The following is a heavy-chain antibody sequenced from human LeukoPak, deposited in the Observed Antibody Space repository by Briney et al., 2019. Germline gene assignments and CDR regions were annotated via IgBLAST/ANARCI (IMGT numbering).Heavy chain of an antibody. D-gene: IGHD6-13*01. CDR3: ARAAAASYYYYMDV. V-gene: IGHV3-21*01. Sequence: MAGGSLRLSCAASGFNFSSYSMNWVRQAPGKGLEWVSSISSSSSYIYYADSVKGRFTISRDNAKNSLYLQMNSLRAEDTAVYYCARAAAASYYYYMDVWGKGTTVTVSS. CDR1: GFNFSSYS. CDR2: ISSSSSYI. J-gene: IGHJ6*03.